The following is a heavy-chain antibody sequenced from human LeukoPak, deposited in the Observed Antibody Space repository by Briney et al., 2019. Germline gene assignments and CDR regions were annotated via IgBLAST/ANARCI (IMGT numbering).Heavy chain of an antibody. CDR2: IYTSGST. Sequence: SETLSLTCTVSGGSISSYYWSWIRQPAGKGLEWIGRIYTSGSTNYNPSLKSRVTMSVDTSKNQFSLKLSPVTAADTAVYYCARDRGVRKDYYYYYGMDVWGQGTTVTVSS. CDR3: ARDRGVRKDYYYYYGMDV. J-gene: IGHJ6*02. D-gene: IGHD3-10*01. V-gene: IGHV4-4*07. CDR1: GGSISSYY.